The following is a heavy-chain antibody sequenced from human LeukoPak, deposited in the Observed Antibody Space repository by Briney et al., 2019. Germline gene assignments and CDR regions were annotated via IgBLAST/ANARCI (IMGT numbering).Heavy chain of an antibody. J-gene: IGHJ4*02. Sequence: ASVKVSCKASGGTFSSYAISWVRQAPGQGLEWMGIINPSGGSTSYAQKFQGRVTMTRDMSTSTVYMELSSLRSEDTAVYYCARGRGWLQSPVDYWGQGTLVTVSS. CDR1: GGTFSSYA. CDR3: ARGRGWLQSPVDY. CDR2: INPSGGST. V-gene: IGHV1-46*01. D-gene: IGHD5-24*01.